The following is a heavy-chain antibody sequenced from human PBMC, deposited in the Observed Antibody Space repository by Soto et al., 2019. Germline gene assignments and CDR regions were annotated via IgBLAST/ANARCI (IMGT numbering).Heavy chain of an antibody. CDR3: ARDRVESGYPEYFQH. CDR2: IYSGGST. J-gene: IGHJ1*01. CDR1: GFTVSSNY. Sequence: EVQLVESGGGLIQPGGSLRLSCAASGFTVSSNYMSWVRQAPGKGLEWVSVIYSGGSTYYADSVKGRFTISRDNSKNTPQLQMNSLRAEDTAVYYCARDRVESGYPEYFQHWGQGTLVTVSS. D-gene: IGHD3-22*01. V-gene: IGHV3-53*01.